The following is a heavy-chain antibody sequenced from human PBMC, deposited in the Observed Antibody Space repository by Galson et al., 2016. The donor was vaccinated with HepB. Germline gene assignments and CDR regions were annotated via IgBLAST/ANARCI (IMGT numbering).Heavy chain of an antibody. J-gene: IGHJ1*01. CDR3: AKDGILVARKGENFQF. CDR1: GFTFRSYA. V-gene: IGHV3-23*01. D-gene: IGHD2-21*01. CDR2: ISNSGGRT. Sequence: SLRLSCAASGFTFRSYAMTWVRQAPGKGLEWVSEISNSGGRTYYADSVKGRFTISRDNSKNTVYLQMNSLRPEDTAVYHCAKDGILVARKGENFQFWGQGTLVTVSS.